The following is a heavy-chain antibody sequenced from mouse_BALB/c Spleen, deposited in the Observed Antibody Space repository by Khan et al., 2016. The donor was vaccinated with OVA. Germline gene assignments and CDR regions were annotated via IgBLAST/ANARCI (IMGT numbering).Heavy chain of an antibody. D-gene: IGHD4-1*01. CDR1: GYSITSDYA. V-gene: IGHV3-2*02. J-gene: IGHJ3*01. Sequence: VQLQQSGPGLVKPSQSLSLTCTVTGYSITSDYAWNWIRQFPGNKLEWMGYITYSGSTSHTPSLKSRISITRDTSKNQFFLQLNSVTTEDTATYYCAMGRTYWGQGTLVTVSA. CDR3: AMGRTY. CDR2: ITYSGST.